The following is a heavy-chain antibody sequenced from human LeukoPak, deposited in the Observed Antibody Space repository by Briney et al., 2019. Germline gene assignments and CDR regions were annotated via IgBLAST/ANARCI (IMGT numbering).Heavy chain of an antibody. CDR3: AKMYQLHNWFDP. CDR1: GFTFSSYW. Sequence: GGSLRLSCAASGFTFSSYWMHWVRQAPGKGLVWVSRINSDGSSTSYADSVKGRFTISRDNSKNTLYLQMNSLRAEDTAVYYCAKMYQLHNWFDPWGQGTLVTVSS. CDR2: INSDGSST. V-gene: IGHV3-74*01. J-gene: IGHJ5*02. D-gene: IGHD2-2*01.